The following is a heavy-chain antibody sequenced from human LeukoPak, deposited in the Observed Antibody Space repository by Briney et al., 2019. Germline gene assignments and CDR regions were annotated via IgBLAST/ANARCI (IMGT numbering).Heavy chain of an antibody. V-gene: IGHV1-69*13. D-gene: IGHD3-22*01. CDR3: ARGDYYDSSGYPLFDY. Sequence: SSVKVSCKASRCTFNSYAISWLRQAPAQGLEWMGGIIPIFGTANYAQKFQGRVTITADESTSTAYVELSSLRSEDTAVYYCARGDYYDSSGYPLFDYWGQGTLVTVSS. CDR2: IIPIFGTA. CDR1: RCTFNSYA. J-gene: IGHJ4*02.